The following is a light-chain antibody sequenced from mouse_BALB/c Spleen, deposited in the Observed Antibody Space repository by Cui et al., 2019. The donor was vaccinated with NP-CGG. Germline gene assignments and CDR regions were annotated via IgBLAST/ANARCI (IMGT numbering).Light chain of an antibody. V-gene: IGLV1*01. CDR1: TGAVTNSNY. J-gene: IGLJ1*01. CDR3: VLWYSNHWV. CDR2: GTN. Sequence: QVVVTQEIALTTSPGETVTLTCRSSTGAVTNSNYANWVQEKPDHLFTGLIGGTNNRTPGVPARFSGSLIGDKAALTITGAQTEDEAIYFCVLWYSNHWVFGGGTKLTVL.